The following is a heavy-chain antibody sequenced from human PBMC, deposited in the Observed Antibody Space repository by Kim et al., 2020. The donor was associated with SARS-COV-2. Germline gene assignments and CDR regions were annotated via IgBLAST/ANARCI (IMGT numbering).Heavy chain of an antibody. Sequence: GGSLRLSCAASGFTFSSYGMHWVRQAPGKGLEWVAVISYDGSNKYYADSVKGRFTIYRDNSKNTLYLQMNSLRAEDTAVYYCAKDLGLGYCSGGSCTNAYYSYGMDVWGQGTTVTVSS. CDR1: GFTFSSYG. J-gene: IGHJ6*02. CDR3: AKDLGLGYCSGGSCTNAYYSYGMDV. CDR2: ISYDGSNK. D-gene: IGHD2-15*01. V-gene: IGHV3-30*18.